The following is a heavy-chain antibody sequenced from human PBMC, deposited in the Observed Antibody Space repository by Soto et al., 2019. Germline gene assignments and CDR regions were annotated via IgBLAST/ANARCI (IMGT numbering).Heavy chain of an antibody. J-gene: IGHJ6*02. CDR2: ISAYNGNT. CDR1: GYTFTSYG. D-gene: IGHD5-18*01. V-gene: IGHV1-18*01. CDR3: ARDRGYSYGGYYYYYGMDV. Sequence: QVQLVQSGAEVKKPGASVKVSCKASGYTFTSYGISWVRQAPGQGLEWMGWISAYNGNTNYAQKLQGRVTMTTDTSPSTAYMELRSLRSDDTAVYYCARDRGYSYGGYYYYYGMDVWGQGTTVTVSS.